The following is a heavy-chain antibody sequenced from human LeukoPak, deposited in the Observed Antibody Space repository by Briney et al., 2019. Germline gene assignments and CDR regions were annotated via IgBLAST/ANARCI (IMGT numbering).Heavy chain of an antibody. CDR2: INHSGST. D-gene: IGHD3-3*01. Sequence: PSETLSLTCAVYGGSFSGYYWSWTRQPPGKGLEWIGEINHSGSTNYNPSLKSRVTISVDTSKNQFSLKLSSVTAADTAVYYCAREPSRITIFGVVIAGAFDIWGQGTMVTVSS. CDR3: AREPSRITIFGVVIAGAFDI. CDR1: GGSFSGYY. J-gene: IGHJ3*02. V-gene: IGHV4-34*01.